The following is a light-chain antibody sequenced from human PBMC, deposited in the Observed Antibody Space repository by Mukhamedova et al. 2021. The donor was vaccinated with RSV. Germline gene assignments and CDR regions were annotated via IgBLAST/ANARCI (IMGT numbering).Light chain of an antibody. V-gene: IGLV6-57*02. J-gene: IGLJ3*02. CDR2: EDN. CDR1: GSIASNY. Sequence: GSIASNYVQWYQQRPGSAPTTVIYEDNQRPSGVPDRFSGSIDSSSNSASLTISGLKTEDEADYYCQSYDSNNQVFGGGTKLTVL. CDR3: QSYDSNNQV.